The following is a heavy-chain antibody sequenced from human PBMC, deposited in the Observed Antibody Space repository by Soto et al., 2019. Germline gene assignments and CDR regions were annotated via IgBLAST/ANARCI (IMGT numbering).Heavy chain of an antibody. CDR3: ASDFWTGYPLFDY. CDR2: VFHRGTT. Sequence: SETLSLTCNVSGSSISSAYYWGWVRHPPGRGLEWIGSVFHRGTTYYNPSLMSRVTISLDTSKNQFSLKLSSVTAADTAVYYCASDFWTGYPLFDYWGQGALVTVSS. J-gene: IGHJ4*02. CDR1: GSSISSAYY. V-gene: IGHV4-38-2*02. D-gene: IGHD3-3*01.